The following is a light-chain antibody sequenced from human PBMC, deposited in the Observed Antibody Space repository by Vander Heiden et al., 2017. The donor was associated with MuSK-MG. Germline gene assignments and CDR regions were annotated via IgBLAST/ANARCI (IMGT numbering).Light chain of an antibody. V-gene: IGLV1-44*01. CDR3: VVWDDNINGVI. CDR1: YSNIGRND. Sequence: QSVLTQPPSASGTPGPRVIISCSGSYSNIGRNDVNWFQQHLPGTAPKVLIYSTNQRHSGVPARFSGSKSGTSASLAISGLQSEDEADYYCVVWDDNINGVIFGPGTKVTVL. CDR2: STN. J-gene: IGLJ2*01.